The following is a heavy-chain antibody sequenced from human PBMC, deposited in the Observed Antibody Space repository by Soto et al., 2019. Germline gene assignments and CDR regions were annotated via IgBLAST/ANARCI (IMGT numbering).Heavy chain of an antibody. CDR2: ITYDGSFQ. Sequence: WGSLRVSCQASGFNFDNYGVHWVRQAPGKGLEWVAVITYDGSFQYYADSVKGRFTISRDNSKNTLSLHLNTLKPEDTAVYHCAKDRVGGTFYTPLAFWGQGTLVTVSS. V-gene: IGHV3-30*18. D-gene: IGHD1-7*01. CDR1: GFNFDNYG. CDR3: AKDRVGGTFYTPLAF. J-gene: IGHJ4*02.